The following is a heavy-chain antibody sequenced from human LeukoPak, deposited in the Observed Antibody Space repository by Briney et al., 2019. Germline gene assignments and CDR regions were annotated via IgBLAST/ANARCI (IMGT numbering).Heavy chain of an antibody. D-gene: IGHD4-17*01. CDR1: GGSFSGYY. Sequence: SETLSLTCAVYGGSFSGYYWSWIRQPPGKGLEWIGYISYTGSTNYNPSLKSRVTISVDTSKNQFSLKLSSVTAADTAIYYCTREYGFMTTVFHAFDIWGQGTMVTVSS. CDR3: TREYGFMTTVFHAFDI. CDR2: ISYTGST. V-gene: IGHV4-59*12. J-gene: IGHJ3*02.